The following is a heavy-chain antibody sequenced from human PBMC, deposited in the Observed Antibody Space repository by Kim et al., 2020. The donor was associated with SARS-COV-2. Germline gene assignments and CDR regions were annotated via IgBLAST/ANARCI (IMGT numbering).Heavy chain of an antibody. J-gene: IGHJ4*02. V-gene: IGHV3-9*01. CDR3: TKDGGSMFFYFDS. Sequence: GGSLRLSCAASGFTFGDYAMHWVRQAPGKGLEWVSGINWNSDKIGYADSVKGRFTISRDNAKNSLYLQMNSLRAEDTASYYCTKDGGSMFFYFDSWGQGTLVTVSS. CDR1: GFTFGDYA. D-gene: IGHD3-3*02. CDR2: INWNSDKI.